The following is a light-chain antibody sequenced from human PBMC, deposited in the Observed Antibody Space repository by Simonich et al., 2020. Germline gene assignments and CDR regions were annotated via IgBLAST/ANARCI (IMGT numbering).Light chain of an antibody. CDR3: QQLNSYPYT. V-gene: IGKV1-9*01. J-gene: IGKJ2*01. CDR1: QGIRSY. Sequence: DIQLTQSPSFLSASVGDRVTITCRASQGIRSYLAWYQQKPGKAPKLLIYAASTLQSWVPSRFSGSGSGTEFTLTISSLQPEDFATYYCQQLNSYPYTFGQGTKLEIK. CDR2: AAS.